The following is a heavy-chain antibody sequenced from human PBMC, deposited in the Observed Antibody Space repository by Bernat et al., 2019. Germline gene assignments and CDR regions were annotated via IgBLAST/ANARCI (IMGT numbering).Heavy chain of an antibody. CDR1: GYSISSGYY. J-gene: IGHJ5*02. D-gene: IGHD3-10*01. CDR3: ARVHYYGSGRGLIDP. CDR2: IYHSRST. Sequence: QVQLQESGPGLVKPSETLSLTCAVSGYSISSGYYWGWIRQPPGQGLAWIGSIYHSRSTNYNPSLKSPVTISVDTSKTQFSLKLSSVTAADTAMYYCARVHYYGSGRGLIDPWGQGTLVTVSA. V-gene: IGHV4-38-2*01.